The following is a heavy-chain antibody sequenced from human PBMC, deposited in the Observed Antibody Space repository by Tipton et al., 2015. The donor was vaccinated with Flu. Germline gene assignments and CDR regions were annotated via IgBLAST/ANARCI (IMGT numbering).Heavy chain of an antibody. D-gene: IGHD3-16*01. J-gene: IGHJ5*02. CDR3: ARGRGGFCPGGSCQRDNGFAP. V-gene: IGHV4-59*01. CDR2: IYYTGTT. Sequence: GLVKPSETLSLTCLVSGDSINSYYWSWIRQSPGKGLEWLGHIYYTGTTTYNPSLQSRVTMSIDTSKNHFSLSLSSVTTADTAVYYWARGRGGFCPGGSCQRDNGFAPWGQGPRVPVSS. CDR1: GDSINSYY.